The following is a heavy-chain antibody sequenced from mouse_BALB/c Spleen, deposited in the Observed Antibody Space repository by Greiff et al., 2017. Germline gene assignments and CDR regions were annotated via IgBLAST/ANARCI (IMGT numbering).Heavy chain of an antibody. V-gene: IGHV1-4*01. Sequence: QVHVKQSGAELARPGASVKMSCKASGYTFTSYTMHWVKQRPGQGLEWIGYINPSSGYTNYNQKFKDKATLTADKSSSTAYMQLSSLTSEDSAVYYCARSGYDYDWFAYWGQGTLVTVSA. D-gene: IGHD2-4*01. CDR3: ARSGYDYDWFAY. J-gene: IGHJ3*01. CDR2: INPSSGYT. CDR1: GYTFTSYT.